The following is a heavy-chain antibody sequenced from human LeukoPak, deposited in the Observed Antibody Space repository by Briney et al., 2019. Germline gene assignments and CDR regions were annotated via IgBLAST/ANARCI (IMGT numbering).Heavy chain of an antibody. D-gene: IGHD3-10*01. CDR2: INHSGST. CDR1: GFTVSSNY. J-gene: IGHJ5*02. V-gene: IGHV4-34*01. Sequence: GSLRLSCAASGFTVSSNYMSWIRQPPGKGLEWIGEINHSGSTNYNPSLKSRVTISVETSKNQFSLKLKSVTAADTAVYYCARGGYYGSGNDFRFDPWGQGTLVTVSS. CDR3: ARGGYYGSGNDFRFDP.